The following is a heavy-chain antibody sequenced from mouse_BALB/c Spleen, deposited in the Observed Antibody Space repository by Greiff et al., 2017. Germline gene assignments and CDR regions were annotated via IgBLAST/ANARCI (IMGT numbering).Heavy chain of an antibody. CDR2: ISYSGST. V-gene: IGHV3-8*02. CDR3: ARLRQLGLLYAMDY. D-gene: IGHD3-2*01. J-gene: IGHJ4*01. CDR1: GDSITSGY. Sequence: VQLKESGPSLVKPSQTLSLTCSVTGDSITSGYWNWIRKFPGNKLEYMGYISYSGSTYYIPSLKSRISITRDTSKNQYYLQLNSVTTEDTATYYCARLRQLGLLYAMDYWGQGTSVTVAS.